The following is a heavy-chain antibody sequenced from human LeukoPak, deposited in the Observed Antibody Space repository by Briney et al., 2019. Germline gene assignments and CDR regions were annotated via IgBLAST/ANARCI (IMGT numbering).Heavy chain of an antibody. D-gene: IGHD3-22*01. V-gene: IGHV1-46*01. CDR1: GYTFTSYY. Sequence: ASVKVSCKASGYTFTSYYMHWVRQAPGQGLEWMGIINPSGGSTSYAQKFQGRVTMTRDMSTSTVYMELSSLRSEDTAVYYCARVRLAGDYDSSGYFDYWGQGTLVTVSS. J-gene: IGHJ4*02. CDR2: INPSGGST. CDR3: ARVRLAGDYDSSGYFDY.